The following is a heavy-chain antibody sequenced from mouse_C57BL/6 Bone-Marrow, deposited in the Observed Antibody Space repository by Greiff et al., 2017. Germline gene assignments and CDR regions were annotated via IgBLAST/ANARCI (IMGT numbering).Heavy chain of an antibody. CDR3: ARGDWDCFAY. V-gene: IGHV1-69*01. J-gene: IGHJ3*01. Sequence: QVQLQQPGAELVMPGASVKLSCKASGYTFTSYWMHWVKQRPGQGLEWIGEIDPSDSYTNYNQKFKGKSTLTVDKSSSTAYMQLSSLTSEDSAVYYCARGDWDCFAYWGQGTLVTVSA. CDR2: IDPSDSYT. D-gene: IGHD4-1*01. CDR1: GYTFTSYW.